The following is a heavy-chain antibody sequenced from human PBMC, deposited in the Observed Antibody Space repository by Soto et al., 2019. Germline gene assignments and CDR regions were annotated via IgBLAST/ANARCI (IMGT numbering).Heavy chain of an antibody. CDR3: ARDKGVTCLDD. D-gene: IGHD3-16*02. CDR1: GLIFSRSA. J-gene: IGHJ4*02. Sequence: QLQMVESGGGVVQPGGSLRLYCAASGLIFSRSAMHWVRQAPGKGLEWVAMIWSDGSKDYYADSVRGRFTISRDDSKSMLYLQMGSLTADDTAVYYCARDKGVTCLDDWGQGTLVTVSS. V-gene: IGHV3-33*01. CDR2: IWSDGSKD.